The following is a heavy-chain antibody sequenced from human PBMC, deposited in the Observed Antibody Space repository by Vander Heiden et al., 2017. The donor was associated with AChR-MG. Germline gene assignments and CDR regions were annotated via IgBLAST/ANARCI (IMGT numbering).Heavy chain of an antibody. D-gene: IGHD3-22*01. CDR1: GGSISSYY. Sequence: QVHLQESGPRLVTPSETLSPTRPVPGGSISSYYWSWIRQSPEKGLEWIGYVYYTGTTSYNPSLKSRVTLSVDPFKNQFSLRLNSVTAADTAVYYCARDYYDRSGFYWGFDYWGQGIQVTVSS. V-gene: IGHV4-59*01. CDR3: ARDYYDRSGFYWGFDY. CDR2: VYYTGTT. J-gene: IGHJ4*02.